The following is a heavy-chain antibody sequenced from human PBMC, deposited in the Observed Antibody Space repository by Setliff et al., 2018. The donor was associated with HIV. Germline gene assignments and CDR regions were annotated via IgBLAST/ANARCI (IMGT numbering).Heavy chain of an antibody. J-gene: IGHJ4*02. D-gene: IGHD5-12*01. V-gene: IGHV3-7*03. CDR1: GFSISGHW. CDR2: IKPDATSK. CDR3: ARWVYDSGSGYFIDY. Sequence: GGSLRLSCAASGFSISGHWMAWVRQGPDKGLEWVANIKPDATSKNYGDSVKGRVAISRENAQNSLSLQMNGLTDEDTAVYYCARWVYDSGSGYFIDYWGQGTLVTVSS.